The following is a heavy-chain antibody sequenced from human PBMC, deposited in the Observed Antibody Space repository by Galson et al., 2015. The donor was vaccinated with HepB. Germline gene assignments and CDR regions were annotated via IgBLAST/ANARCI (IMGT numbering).Heavy chain of an antibody. CDR3: ARGRGFLIDY. J-gene: IGHJ4*02. V-gene: IGHV3-7*03. D-gene: IGHD3-3*01. CDR2: MNQDGSAR. Sequence: SLRLSCAASGFTFGDHYMTWVRQAPGKGLEWVAVMNQDGSARHYVDSVKGRFTISRDNAKNSLYLQMNSLRAEDTAVYFCARGRGFLIDYWGQGTLVSVSS. CDR1: GFTFGDHY.